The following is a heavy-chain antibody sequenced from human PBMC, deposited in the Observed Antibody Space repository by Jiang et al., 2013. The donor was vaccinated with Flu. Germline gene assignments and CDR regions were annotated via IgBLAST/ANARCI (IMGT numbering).Heavy chain of an antibody. CDR2: IYSGGST. D-gene: IGHD4-11*01. V-gene: IGHV3-53*04. CDR3: AREKDDYSNWWWGYYYYGMDV. J-gene: IGHJ6*02. Sequence: SCAASGFTVSSNYMSWVRQAPGKGLEWVSVIYSGGSTYYADSVKGRFTISRHNSKNTLYLQMNSLRAEDTAVYYCAREKDDYSNWWWGYYYYGMDVWGQGTTVTVSS. CDR1: GFTVSSNY.